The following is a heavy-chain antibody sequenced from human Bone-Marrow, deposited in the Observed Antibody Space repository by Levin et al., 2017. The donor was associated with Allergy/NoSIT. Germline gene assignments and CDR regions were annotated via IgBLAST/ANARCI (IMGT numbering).Heavy chain of an antibody. J-gene: IGHJ6*03. CDR3: ARGIASGGKTYYYYYMDV. D-gene: IGHD6-13*01. Sequence: ASVKVSCKASGYIFTDYYMHWVRQAPGQGLEWMGWINPNTGGTSYSQNFQGRVTMTRDTSISTAHMDLSSLRSDDTAVYYCARGIASGGKTYYYYYMDVWGRGTTVAVSS. CDR1: GYIFTDYY. CDR2: INPNTGGT. V-gene: IGHV1-2*02.